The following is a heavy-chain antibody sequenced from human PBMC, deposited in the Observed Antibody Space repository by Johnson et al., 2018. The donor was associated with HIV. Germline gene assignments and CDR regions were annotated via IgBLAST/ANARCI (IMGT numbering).Heavy chain of an antibody. D-gene: IGHD5-12*01. CDR2: INCHGGSP. Sequence: VQLVEPRGGVVRPGGSLRLSCAASGFTFDDYGMSWVRQAPGTGLEWVSGINCHGGSPGSADSGKGRFTISRDHAKNSLYLQMNSLRAEDTALYYCAREDSGYVPDAFDIWGQGTMVTVSS. V-gene: IGHV3-20*04. CDR3: AREDSGYVPDAFDI. CDR1: GFTFDDYG. J-gene: IGHJ3*02.